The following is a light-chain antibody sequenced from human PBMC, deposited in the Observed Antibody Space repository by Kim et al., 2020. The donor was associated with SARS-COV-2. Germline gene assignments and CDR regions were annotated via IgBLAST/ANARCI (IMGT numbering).Light chain of an antibody. CDR1: QGINNY. V-gene: IGKV1-9*01. Sequence: DIQLTQSPSFLSASVGDRVTITCRASQGINNYLAWYQQRPGQAPKVLIYAASSLQSGVPSSFSGSGSGTEFTLTISSLQPEDFATYYCLQLNTYPRTFGQGTRLEIK. J-gene: IGKJ5*01. CDR2: AAS. CDR3: LQLNTYPRT.